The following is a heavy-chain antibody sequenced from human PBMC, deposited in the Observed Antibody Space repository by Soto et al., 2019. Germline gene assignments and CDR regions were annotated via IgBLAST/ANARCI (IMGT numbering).Heavy chain of an antibody. V-gene: IGHV4-61*08. Sequence: SETLSLTCAVSGGSISSGGYSWSWIRQPPGKGLEWIGYIYYSGSTNYNPSLKSRVTISVDTSKNQFSLKLSSVTAADTAVYYCAIKNWGSSWLLDFDYWGQGTLVTVSS. CDR2: IYYSGST. J-gene: IGHJ4*02. D-gene: IGHD6-13*01. CDR3: AIKNWGSSWLLDFDY. CDR1: GGSISSGGYS.